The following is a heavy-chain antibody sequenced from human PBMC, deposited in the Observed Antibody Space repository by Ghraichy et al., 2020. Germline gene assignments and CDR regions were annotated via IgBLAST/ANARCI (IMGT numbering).Heavy chain of an antibody. CDR2: IIPILGIA. J-gene: IGHJ4*02. D-gene: IGHD3-9*01. CDR1: GGTFSSYA. CDR3: ASSKGGYDILTGYQAHFDY. Sequence: SVKVSCKASGGTFSSYAISWVRQAPGQGLEWMGRIIPILGIANYAQKFQGRVTITADKSTSTAYMELSSLRSEDTAVYYCASSKGGYDILTGYQAHFDYWGQGTLVTVSS. V-gene: IGHV1-69*04.